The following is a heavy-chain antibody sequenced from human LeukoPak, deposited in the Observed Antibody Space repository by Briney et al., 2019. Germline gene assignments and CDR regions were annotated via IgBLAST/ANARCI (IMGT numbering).Heavy chain of an antibody. D-gene: IGHD5-18*01. V-gene: IGHV3-21*01. CDR3: TRGSSRGYSYGLPPDY. Sequence: PGGSLRLSCAASGFTFSDYSMNWVRQAPGKGLEWVSSISSSSSYYADSVKGRFTISRDNAKNSLYLQMNSLRTEDTAVYYCTRGSSRGYSYGLPPDYWGQGALVTVSS. J-gene: IGHJ4*02. CDR1: GFTFSDYS. CDR2: ISSSSS.